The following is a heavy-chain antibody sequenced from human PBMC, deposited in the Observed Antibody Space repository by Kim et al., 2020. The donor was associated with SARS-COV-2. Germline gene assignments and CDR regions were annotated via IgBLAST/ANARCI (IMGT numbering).Heavy chain of an antibody. V-gene: IGHV4-59*01. Sequence: SETLSLTCTVSGGSISSYYWSWIRQPPGKGLEWIGYIYYSGSTNYNPSLKSRFTISVDTSKKQFSLKLSSVTAADTAVYYCARDHREWLQYTANWYFDLWGRGPRVTVSS. CDR2: IYYSGST. CDR3: ARDHREWLQYTANWYFDL. CDR1: GGSISSYY. D-gene: IGHD3-3*01. J-gene: IGHJ2*01.